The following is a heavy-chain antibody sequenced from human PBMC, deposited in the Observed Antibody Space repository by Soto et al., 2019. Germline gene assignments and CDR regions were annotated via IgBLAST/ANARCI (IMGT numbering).Heavy chain of an antibody. J-gene: IGHJ6*03. D-gene: IGHD3-10*01. CDR3: ARGLILWFGELSRRGGYYYYMDV. CDR1: GGSFRGYQ. V-gene: IGHV4-34*01. Sequence: QVQLQQWGAGLLKPSETLSLTCAVYGGSFRGYQWSWIRQTPGEGLEWKGVINDRGNINYNPSLKRRVTILLDTPKKQSSLKLSSVTAADSAVYYCARGLILWFGELSRRGGYYYYMDVWGKGTTVTVSS. CDR2: INDRGNI.